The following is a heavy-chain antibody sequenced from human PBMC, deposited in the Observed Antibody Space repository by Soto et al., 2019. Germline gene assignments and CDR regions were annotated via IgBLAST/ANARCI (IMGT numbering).Heavy chain of an antibody. V-gene: IGHV4-59*08. D-gene: IGHD3-3*01. CDR2: IYYSGST. CDR1: GGSIDTYY. J-gene: IGHJ5*02. CDR3: ARLGGYYQSLDT. Sequence: SETLSLTCTVSGGSIDTYYWSWIRQPPGKGLQWIGYIYYSGSTTYSPSLKSRVTISVDRSKNQSSLKLTSVTAADTAVYYCARLGGYYQSLDTWGQGTLVTV.